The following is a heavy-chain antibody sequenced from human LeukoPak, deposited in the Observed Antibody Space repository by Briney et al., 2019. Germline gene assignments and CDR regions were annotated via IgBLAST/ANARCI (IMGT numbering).Heavy chain of an antibody. V-gene: IGHV1-18*01. CDR1: GYTFTTYV. D-gene: IGHD6-13*01. J-gene: IGHJ4*02. CDR3: ARYSSSWYLYDY. CDR2: IIAYNGNT. Sequence: GASVQVSCKASGYTFTTYVMTWVRQAPGQGLQWMGIIAYNGNTYYAENLQGRVTMTTDSSTNTAYMELRNLRSDDTAVYYCARYSSSWYLYDYWGQGTLVTVSS.